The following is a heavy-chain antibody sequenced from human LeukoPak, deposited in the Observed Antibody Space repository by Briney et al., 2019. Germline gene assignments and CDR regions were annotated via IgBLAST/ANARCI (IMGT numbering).Heavy chain of an antibody. D-gene: IGHD6-19*01. Sequence: GGSLRLSCAASGFTFSSYSMNWVRQAPGKGLEWVSAISGSGGSTYYADSVKGRFTISRDNSKNTLYLQMNSLRAEDTAVYYCAKDVPSGWYLFFDYWGQGTLVTVSS. V-gene: IGHV3-23*01. CDR3: AKDVPSGWYLFFDY. CDR1: GFTFSSYS. CDR2: ISGSGGST. J-gene: IGHJ4*02.